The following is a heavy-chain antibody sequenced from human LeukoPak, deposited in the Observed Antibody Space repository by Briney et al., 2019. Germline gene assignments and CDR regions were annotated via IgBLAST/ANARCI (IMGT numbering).Heavy chain of an antibody. CDR1: GDSVSSNSAA. CDR3: TRGAPVGSSREFDY. J-gene: IGHJ4*02. Sequence: SQNLSLTCDISGDSVSSNSAAWNWIRQSPLRGLEWLGRTYYRSKWYNDYAVSVKSRITVNPDTSKNQFSLQLNSVTPEDTAVYYCTRGAPVGSSREFDYWGQGTLVTVSS. D-gene: IGHD5-24*01. V-gene: IGHV6-1*01. CDR2: TYYRSKWYN.